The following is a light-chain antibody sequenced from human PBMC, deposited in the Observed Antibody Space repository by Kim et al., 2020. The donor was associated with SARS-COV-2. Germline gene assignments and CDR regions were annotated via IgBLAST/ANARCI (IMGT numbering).Light chain of an antibody. CDR2: QDS. J-gene: IGLJ1*01. V-gene: IGLV3-1*01. CDR1: EWGDKY. Sequence: VSPGQTGRITCSGDEWGDKYACWFQQKPGQSPVRVIYQDSERPSGIPERFSGSNSGNTATLTISGTQAMDEADYYCQAWDSSTAYVFGTGTKVTVL. CDR3: QAWDSSTAYV.